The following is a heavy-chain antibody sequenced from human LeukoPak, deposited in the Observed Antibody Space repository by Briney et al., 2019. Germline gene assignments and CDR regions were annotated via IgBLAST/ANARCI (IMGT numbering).Heavy chain of an antibody. J-gene: IGHJ4*02. CDR2: FDPEDGET. CDR1: GYTLTELS. D-gene: IGHD2-15*01. CDR3: ATGLFHSLSIDADY. Sequence: ASVKVSCKVSGYTLTELSMHWVRQAPGKGLEWMGGFDPEDGETIYAQKFQGRVTMTEDTSTDTAYMELSSLRSEDTAVYYCATGLFHSLSIDADYWGQGTLVTVSS. V-gene: IGHV1-24*01.